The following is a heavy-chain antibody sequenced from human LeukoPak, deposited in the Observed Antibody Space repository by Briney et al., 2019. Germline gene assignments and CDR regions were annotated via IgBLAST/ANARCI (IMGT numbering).Heavy chain of an antibody. CDR1: GGSISGYY. CDR2: IYYTGNT. D-gene: IGHD3-10*01. V-gene: IGHV4-59*01. Sequence: SETLSLTCTVSGGSISGYYWNWIRQPPGKELEWIGFIYYTGNTNYNPSLKSRVTISVDTSKNQFSLNLTSVTAADTAVYYCARWGSGSRYFDYWGQGILVTVSS. J-gene: IGHJ4*02. CDR3: ARWGSGSRYFDY.